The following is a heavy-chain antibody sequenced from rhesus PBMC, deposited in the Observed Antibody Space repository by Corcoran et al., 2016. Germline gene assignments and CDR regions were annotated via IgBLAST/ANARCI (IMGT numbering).Heavy chain of an antibody. V-gene: IGHV7-193*02. CDR2: MNTYTGNP. Sequence: QVQLVQSGPEVKQPGASVKVSCKASGYSFTTYGMNWVRQAPGQGLEWMGWMNTYTGNPTYAQGFTERFVFSMDTSVSTVYLQISSLKGEDTAVYYCARYPNYSGYSYGYFDYWGQGVLVTVSS. CDR3: ARYPNYSGYSYGYFDY. CDR1: GYSFTTYG. D-gene: IGHD5-24*01. J-gene: IGHJ4*01.